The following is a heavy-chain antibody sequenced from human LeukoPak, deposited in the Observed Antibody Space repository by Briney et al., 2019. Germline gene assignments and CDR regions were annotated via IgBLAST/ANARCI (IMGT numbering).Heavy chain of an antibody. CDR3: VYGDFVRTVNYFDY. V-gene: IGHV3-66*01. CDR2: IYSGGNT. D-gene: IGHD4-17*01. J-gene: IGHJ4*02. Sequence: GGSLRLSCAASGFTVSSSYMSWARQAPGKGLEWVSVIYSGGNTYYADSVKGRFTISRDKSKNSLFLQMNSLRAEDTALYYCVYGDFVRTVNYFDYWGQGTLVTVSS. CDR1: GFTVSSSY.